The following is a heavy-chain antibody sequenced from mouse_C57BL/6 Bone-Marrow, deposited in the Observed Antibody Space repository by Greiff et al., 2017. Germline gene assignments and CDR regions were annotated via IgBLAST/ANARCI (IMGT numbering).Heavy chain of an antibody. Sequence: QVQLQQPGAELVKPGASVKLSCKASGYTFTSYWMPWVKQRPGQGLEWIGEIDPSDSYTNYNQKFKGKATLTVDTSSSTAYMQLSSLTSEDSAVYYCARSGYCGSSYSWFAYWGQGTLVTVSA. CDR3: ARSGYCGSSYSWFAY. V-gene: IGHV1-50*01. CDR1: GYTFTSYW. J-gene: IGHJ3*01. CDR2: IDPSDSYT. D-gene: IGHD1-1*01.